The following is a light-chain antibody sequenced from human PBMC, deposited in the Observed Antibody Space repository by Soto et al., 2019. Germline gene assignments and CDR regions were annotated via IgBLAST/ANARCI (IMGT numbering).Light chain of an antibody. CDR1: QSVSSSY. CDR3: QLRRT. V-gene: IGKV3-20*01. Sequence: EIVLTQSPGTLSLSPGERATLSCRASQSVSSSYLAWYQQKPGQAPRLLIYGASSRATGIPDRFSGSGSGTDFTLTISRLEPEDFAVYYCQLRRTFXQGTRAGIK. CDR2: GAS. J-gene: IGKJ1*01.